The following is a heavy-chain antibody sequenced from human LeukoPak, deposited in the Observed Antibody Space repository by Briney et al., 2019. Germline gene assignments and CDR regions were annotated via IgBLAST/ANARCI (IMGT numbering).Heavy chain of an antibody. D-gene: IGHD2-8*01. CDR1: GFIFSTSA. CDR3: VIDRESRVYYFDS. Sequence: GGSLRLSCSASGFIFSTSAMHWVRQAPGKGLDYVSGISFNGRSTYYADSLKGRFSISRDNSKNTLYLHISSLRDEDTAVYYCVIDRESRVYYFDSWGQGTLVTVSS. J-gene: IGHJ4*02. CDR2: ISFNGRST. V-gene: IGHV3-64D*09.